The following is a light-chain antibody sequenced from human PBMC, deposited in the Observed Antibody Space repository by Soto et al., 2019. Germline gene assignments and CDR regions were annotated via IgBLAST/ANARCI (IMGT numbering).Light chain of an antibody. Sequence: QSVLTQPPSVSGAPGQRVTISCTGSSSNIGAGYDVHWYQQLPGTAPKLLIYGNSNRPSGVPDRFSGSKSGTSAALAITGLQAEDEADYYCQSYDSRRSRVFGGGTKLTVL. CDR2: GNS. CDR3: QSYDSRRSRV. CDR1: SSNIGAGYD. J-gene: IGLJ2*01. V-gene: IGLV1-40*01.